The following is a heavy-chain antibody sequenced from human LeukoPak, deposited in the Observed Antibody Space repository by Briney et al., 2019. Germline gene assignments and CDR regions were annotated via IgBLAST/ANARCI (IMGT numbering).Heavy chain of an antibody. J-gene: IGHJ4*02. CDR2: ISGSSSHI. CDR3: AKSPRDSGYEGEGY. Sequence: GGSLRLSCAASGFTFSDYDMNWVRQPPGKGLEWVASISGSSSHIFYRDSVKGRFTISRDNSKNTLYLQMNSLRTEDTAVYYCAKSPRDSGYEGEGYWGQGTLVTVSS. V-gene: IGHV3-21*01. CDR1: GFTFSDYD. D-gene: IGHD5-12*01.